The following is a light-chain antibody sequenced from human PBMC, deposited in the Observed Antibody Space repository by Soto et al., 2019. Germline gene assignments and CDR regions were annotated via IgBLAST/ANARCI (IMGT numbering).Light chain of an antibody. CDR3: SSYTSSSTYV. V-gene: IGLV2-14*01. CDR1: SSDVGGYNY. CDR2: DVS. J-gene: IGLJ1*01. Sequence: QSVLTQPASVSGSPGQSITISCTGTSSDVGGYNYVSWYQQHPGKGPKLMIYDVSNRPSGVSNRFSGSKSGNTASLTISGLQGEDEADYYCSSYTSSSTYVFGTGTKLTVL.